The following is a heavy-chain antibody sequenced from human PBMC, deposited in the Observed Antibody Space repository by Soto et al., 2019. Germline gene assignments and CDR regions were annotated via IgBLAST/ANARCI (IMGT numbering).Heavy chain of an antibody. CDR1: GGSISSYY. CDR3: ARRFGIAAGDY. J-gene: IGHJ4*02. D-gene: IGHD6-25*01. V-gene: IGHV4-59*01. CDR2: IYYSGST. Sequence: QVQLQESGPGLVKPSETLSLTCTVSGGSISSYYWSWIRQPPGKGLEWIGYIYYSGSTNYNPSLKSRVTISVDTSKNQFSLQLSSVTAADTAVYYCARRFGIAAGDYWGQGTLVTVSS.